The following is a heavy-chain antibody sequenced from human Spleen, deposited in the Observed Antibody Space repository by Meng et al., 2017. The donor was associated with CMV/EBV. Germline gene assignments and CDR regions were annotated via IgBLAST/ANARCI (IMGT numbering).Heavy chain of an antibody. J-gene: IGHJ4*02. CDR2: INWNGDNT. CDR1: GFSFDDYG. Sequence: LACADSGFSFDDYGMNWVRQTPGKGLEWVSGINWNGDNTHYADSVKGRFTIFRDNAKNSPYLQMNSLRAEDTAFYYCVRVGLAFDYWGQGTLVTVSS. CDR3: VRVGLAFDY. V-gene: IGHV3-20*04. D-gene: IGHD6-19*01.